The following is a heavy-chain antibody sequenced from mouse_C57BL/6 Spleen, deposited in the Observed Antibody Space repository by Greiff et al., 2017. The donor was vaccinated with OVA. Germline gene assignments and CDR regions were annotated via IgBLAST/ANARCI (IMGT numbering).Heavy chain of an antibody. D-gene: IGHD2-4*01. V-gene: IGHV5-9-1*02. CDR1: GFTFSSYA. CDR2: ISSGGDYI. J-gene: IGHJ4*01. Sequence: EVKLMESGEGLVKPGGSLKLSCAASGFTFSSYAMSWVRQTPEKRLEWVAYISSGGDYIYYADTVKGRFTISRDNARNTLYLQMSSLKSEDTAMYYCTRGGLRRQENAMDYWGQGTSVTVSS. CDR3: TRGGLRRQENAMDY.